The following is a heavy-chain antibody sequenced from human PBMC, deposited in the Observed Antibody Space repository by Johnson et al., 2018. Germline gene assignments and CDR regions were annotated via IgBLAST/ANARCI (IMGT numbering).Heavy chain of an antibody. V-gene: IGHV3-9*01. CDR3: AKDRALRWSAIQH. D-gene: IGHD4-23*01. CDR2: ISWNSDNI. Sequence: VQLGQAGGGLVQPGRSLRLSCAASGFTFEDYGMHWVRQPPGKGLECVSGISWNSDNIGYVDSVTGRFTISRDNAKNSLYLQMNSRRTEDTAFYYCAKDRALRWSAIQHWGQGTLVTVSS. CDR1: GFTFEDYG. J-gene: IGHJ1*01.